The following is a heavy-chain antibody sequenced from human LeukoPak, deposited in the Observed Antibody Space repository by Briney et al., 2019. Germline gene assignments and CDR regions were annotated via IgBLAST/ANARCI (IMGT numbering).Heavy chain of an antibody. Sequence: ASVKVSCKASGYTFTSYAMNWVRQAPGQGLEWMGWISAYNGNTNYAQKLQGRVTMTTDTSTSTAYMELRSLRSDDTAVYYCARVALRYFDWLHDALDIWGQGTMVTVSS. D-gene: IGHD3-9*01. CDR3: ARVALRYFDWLHDALDI. V-gene: IGHV1-18*01. J-gene: IGHJ3*02. CDR2: ISAYNGNT. CDR1: GYTFTSYA.